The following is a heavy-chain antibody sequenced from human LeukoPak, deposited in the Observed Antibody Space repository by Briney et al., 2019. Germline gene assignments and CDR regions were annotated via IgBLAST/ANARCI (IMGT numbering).Heavy chain of an antibody. CDR1: GDSISTSSYY. Sequence: PSETLSLTCSVSGDSISTSSYYWGWIRQPPGKGLEWIGTIYYSGSTYYNPSLTSRVTISMDKSKDQISLRLTSVTAADTAVYYCARSPTKRVPEDYWGQGTLVTVSS. D-gene: IGHD2-2*01. CDR3: ARSPTKRVPEDY. J-gene: IGHJ4*02. CDR2: IYYSGST. V-gene: IGHV4-39*07.